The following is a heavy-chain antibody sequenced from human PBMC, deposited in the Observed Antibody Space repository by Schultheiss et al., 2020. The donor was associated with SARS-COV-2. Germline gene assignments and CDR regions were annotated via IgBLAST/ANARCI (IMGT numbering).Heavy chain of an antibody. Sequence: SGPTLVKPTQTLTLTCTSSGFSLSTRGMCVSWIRQPPGKALEWLARIDWDDDKYYSTSLKTRLTISKDTSKNQVVLTMTNMDPVDTATYYCARIYCTNGVCYEYFQHWGQGTLVTVSS. CDR3: ARIYCTNGVCYEYFQH. D-gene: IGHD2-8*01. J-gene: IGHJ1*01. V-gene: IGHV2-70*11. CDR2: IDWDDDK. CDR1: GFSLSTRGMC.